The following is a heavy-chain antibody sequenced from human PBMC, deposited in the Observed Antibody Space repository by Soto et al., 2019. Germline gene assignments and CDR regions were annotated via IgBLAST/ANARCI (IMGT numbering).Heavy chain of an antibody. CDR1: GFTFSSYG. Sequence: GGSLRLSCAASGFTFSSYGMHWVRQAPGKGLEWVAVISYDGSNKYYADSVKGRFTISRDNSKNTLYLQMNSLRAEDTAVYYCAKGGTAMVPTTGFDPWGQGTLVTVSS. J-gene: IGHJ5*02. CDR3: AKGGTAMVPTTGFDP. CDR2: ISYDGSNK. D-gene: IGHD5-18*01. V-gene: IGHV3-30*18.